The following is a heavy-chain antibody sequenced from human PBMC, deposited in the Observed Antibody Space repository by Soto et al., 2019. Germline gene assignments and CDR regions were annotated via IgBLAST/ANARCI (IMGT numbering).Heavy chain of an antibody. V-gene: IGHV3-21*01. CDR3: ARDESAGSSIRY. CDR2: ISNGGNYI. J-gene: IGHJ4*02. CDR1: GSPFSTYG. D-gene: IGHD3-3*02. Sequence: GGSLRLSCTASGSPFSTYGMNWVRQAPGKGLEWVSSISNGGNYIYYADSVQGRFTISRDNAKNSLYLQMNSLRAEDTAVYFCARDESAGSSIRYWGQGTLVTV.